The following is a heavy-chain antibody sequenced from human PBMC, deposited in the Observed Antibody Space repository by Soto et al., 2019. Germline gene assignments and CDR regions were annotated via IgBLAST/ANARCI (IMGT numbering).Heavy chain of an antibody. J-gene: IGHJ4*02. CDR1: GGSISGYY. CDR3: GRSIAVPSSHIDH. Sequence: SETLSLTCSVSGGSISGYYWSWIRQAPGKGLEWIGYVYDTGSTSYNPSLQSRVTISVDTSKKQFSLSLRLVTAADTAVYFCGRSIAVPSSHIDHWGQGTRVTVSS. D-gene: IGHD6-6*01. CDR2: VYDTGST. V-gene: IGHV4-59*01.